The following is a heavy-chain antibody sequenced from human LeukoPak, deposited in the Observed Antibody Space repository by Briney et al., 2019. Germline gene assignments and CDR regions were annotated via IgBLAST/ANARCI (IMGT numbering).Heavy chain of an antibody. V-gene: IGHV1-69*05. J-gene: IGHJ5*02. CDR1: GGTFSSYA. Sequence: SVKVSCKASGGTFSSYAISWVRQAPGQELEWMGGIIPIFGTANYAQKFQGRVTITTDESTSTAYMELSSLRSEDTAVYYCARVMSYYDFWSGYENWFDPWGQGTLVTVSS. CDR3: ARVMSYYDFWSGYENWFDP. CDR2: IIPIFGTA. D-gene: IGHD3-3*01.